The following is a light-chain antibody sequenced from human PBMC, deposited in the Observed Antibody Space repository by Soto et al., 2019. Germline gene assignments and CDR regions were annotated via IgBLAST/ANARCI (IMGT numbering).Light chain of an antibody. Sequence: PSSLSASVGDRVTITCRASQGILTYLALYQQKPGQVPELLIQAASTLQPGVPSRFSGSGSGTDFTLTISSLQPEDFATYYCQQSYSTPPWKFGQGTKVAIK. CDR2: AAS. CDR3: QQSYSTPPWK. V-gene: IGKV1-27*01. J-gene: IGKJ1*01. CDR1: QGILTY.